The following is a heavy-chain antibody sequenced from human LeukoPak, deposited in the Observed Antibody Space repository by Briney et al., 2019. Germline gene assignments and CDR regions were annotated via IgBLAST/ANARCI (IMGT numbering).Heavy chain of an antibody. V-gene: IGHV4-30-4*08. D-gene: IGHD2-2*01. CDR1: GGSISSGDYY. CDR3: ARGRKDIVVVPAASPLLYYYYYYMDV. J-gene: IGHJ6*03. Sequence: SQTLSLTCTVSGGSISSGDYYWSWIRQPPGKGLEWIGYIYYSGSTYYNPSLKSRVTISVDTSKNQFSLKLSSVTAAGTAVYYCARGRKDIVVVPAASPLLYYYYYYMDVWGKGTTVTVSS. CDR2: IYYSGST.